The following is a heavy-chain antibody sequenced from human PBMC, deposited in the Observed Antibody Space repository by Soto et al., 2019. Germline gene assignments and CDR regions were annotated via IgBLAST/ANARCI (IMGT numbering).Heavy chain of an antibody. CDR1: GASLNGYY. CDR2: TNDSGST. D-gene: IGHD5-12*01. V-gene: IGHV4-34*09. J-gene: IGHJ4*02. Sequence: PSETLSLTCAVCGASLNGYYRSWIRQPPGKGLEWIGETNDSGSTYYNPSLKSRVTISVDTSKNQFSLKLSSVTAADTAVYYCARDMANYFDYWGQGTLVTVSS. CDR3: ARDMANYFDY.